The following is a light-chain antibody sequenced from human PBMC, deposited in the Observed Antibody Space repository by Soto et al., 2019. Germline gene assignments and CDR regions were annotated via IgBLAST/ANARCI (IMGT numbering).Light chain of an antibody. J-gene: IGKJ4*01. Sequence: EIVMTQSPATLSVSPGERATLSCRASQSVSTNLAWYQQKPGQAPRLLIYGASTRATGIPARFSGSGSGTEFTLTISSLQSEDFAVYYCQQYNFWPQTFGGGTKVEIK. CDR1: QSVSTN. CDR3: QQYNFWPQT. CDR2: GAS. V-gene: IGKV3-15*01.